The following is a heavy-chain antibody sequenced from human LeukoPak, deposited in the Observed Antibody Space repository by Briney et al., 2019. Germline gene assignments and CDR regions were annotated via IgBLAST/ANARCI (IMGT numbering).Heavy chain of an antibody. J-gene: IGHJ6*02. CDR3: AKEARYSSSWRVMSTYYCYGMDV. Sequence: GGSLGLSCAASGFTFSSYGMHWVRQAPGKGLEWVAFIRYDGSNKYYADSVKGRFTISRDNSKNTLYLQMNSLRAEDTAVYYCAKEARYSSSWRVMSTYYCYGMDVWGQGTTVTVSS. CDR1: GFTFSSYG. CDR2: IRYDGSNK. V-gene: IGHV3-30*02. D-gene: IGHD6-13*01.